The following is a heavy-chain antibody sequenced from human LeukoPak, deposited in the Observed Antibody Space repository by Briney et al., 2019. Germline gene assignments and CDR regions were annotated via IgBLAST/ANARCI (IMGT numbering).Heavy chain of an antibody. CDR1: GYIFTSYW. J-gene: IGHJ3*02. CDR3: AREAYGDYLDDGAFDI. CDR2: IYPGESDT. V-gene: IGHV5-51*01. D-gene: IGHD4-17*01. Sequence: GESLQISCQGAGYIFTSYWRGGVRQVPGKGVEWMGIIYPGESDTRYSPSFQGQVTISADKSTSTAYLHWSSLKASDTAMYYCAREAYGDYLDDGAFDIWGQGTMVTVSS.